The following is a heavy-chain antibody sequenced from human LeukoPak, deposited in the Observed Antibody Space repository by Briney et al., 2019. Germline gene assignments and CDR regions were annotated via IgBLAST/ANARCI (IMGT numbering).Heavy chain of an antibody. J-gene: IGHJ4*02. D-gene: IGHD6-19*01. V-gene: IGHV4-59*08. CDR2: VYYTGTT. CDR1: GGSFSTYY. Sequence: PETLSLTCTVSGGSFSTYYWSWIRLPPGKGLEWIGYVYYTGTTNYNPSLKSRVTISVDTSKNQFSLNLSSVTAADTAIYYCASGSYSSGWHPYFDSWGQGTLVTVSS. CDR3: ASGSYSSGWHPYFDS.